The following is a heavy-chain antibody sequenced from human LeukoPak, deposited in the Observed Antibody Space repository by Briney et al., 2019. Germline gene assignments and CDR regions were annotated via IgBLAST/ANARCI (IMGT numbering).Heavy chain of an antibody. CDR3: ARGRDGSGGYNVFDY. J-gene: IGHJ4*02. Sequence: ASVKVSCKASVYTFTGYYMHWVRHAPGQGREGRGWINPNSGDTNYAQKFQGRVTMTRDTSISTAYMELSRLRSDDTAVYYCARGRDGSGGYNVFDYWGQGTLVTVSS. CDR1: VYTFTGYY. CDR2: INPNSGDT. V-gene: IGHV1-2*02. D-gene: IGHD3-10*01.